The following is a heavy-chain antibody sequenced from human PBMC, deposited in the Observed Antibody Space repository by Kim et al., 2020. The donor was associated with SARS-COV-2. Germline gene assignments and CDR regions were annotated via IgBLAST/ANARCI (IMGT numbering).Heavy chain of an antibody. V-gene: IGHV4-39*01. CDR3: ARYSRSAGLYYFDS. CDR2: IYYSGTT. Sequence: SETLSLTCTVSGDSISSSSFYWAWICQPPGKGLEWIGSIYYSGTTYYSPSLKSRVTISVETSKNQFSLKLSSVTAADTAVYYCARYSRSAGLYYFDSWGLGTLVTVSS. CDR1: GDSISSSSFY. J-gene: IGHJ4*02. D-gene: IGHD2-15*01.